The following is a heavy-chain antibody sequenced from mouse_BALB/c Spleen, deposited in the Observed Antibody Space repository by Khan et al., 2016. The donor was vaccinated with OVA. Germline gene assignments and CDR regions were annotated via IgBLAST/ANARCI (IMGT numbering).Heavy chain of an antibody. CDR3: ARGNYYGYYVDY. V-gene: IGHV3-2*02. CDR1: GYSITSGYA. CDR2: ISYSGVT. D-gene: IGHD1-1*01. J-gene: IGHJ2*01. Sequence: EVQLEESGPGLVKPSQSLSLTFTVTGYSITSGYAWNWIRQFPGNKLEWMGYISYSGVTSYTPSLKSRISITRDTSKNQFFLQLNSVTTEDTATYYCARGNYYGYYVDYWGQGTTLTVSP.